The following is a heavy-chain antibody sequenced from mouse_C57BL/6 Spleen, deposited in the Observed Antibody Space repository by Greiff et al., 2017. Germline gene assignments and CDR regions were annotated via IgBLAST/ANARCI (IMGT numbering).Heavy chain of an antibody. CDR1: GYAFSSSW. V-gene: IGHV1-82*01. J-gene: IGHJ1*03. D-gene: IGHD1-1*01. CDR2: ISPGDGDT. Sequence: QVQLQQSGPELVKPGASVKISCKASGYAFSSSWMHWVKQRPGKGLEWIGRISPGDGDTNYNGKFKGKATLTADKSSSTAYMQLSRLTSEDSAVYFCARENLLLRYWDVWGTGTTVTVSS. CDR3: ARENLLLRYWDV.